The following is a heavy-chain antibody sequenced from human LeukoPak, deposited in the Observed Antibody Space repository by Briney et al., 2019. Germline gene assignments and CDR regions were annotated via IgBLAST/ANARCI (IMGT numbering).Heavy chain of an antibody. CDR2: INHSGST. D-gene: IGHD2-15*01. CDR3: ARGHFGGRSGGSCYRY. J-gene: IGHJ4*02. V-gene: IGHV4-34*01. CDR1: GGSFSGYY. Sequence: KPSETLSLTCAVHGGSFSGYYWSWIRQPPGKGLEWIGEINHSGSTNYNPSLKSRVTISVDTSKNQFSLKLSSVTAADTAVYYCARGHFGGRSGGSCYRYWGQGTLVTVSS.